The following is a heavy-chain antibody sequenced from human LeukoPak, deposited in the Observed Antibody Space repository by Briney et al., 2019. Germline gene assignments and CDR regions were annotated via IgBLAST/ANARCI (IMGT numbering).Heavy chain of an antibody. J-gene: IGHJ6*04. D-gene: IGHD3-16*01. CDR3: ASDPCYESWSPFWGGMDV. Sequence: GGSLRLSRAASGFTFSSSWMHWVRQAPGKGLVWVSRITRDGSSTTYADSVKGRFTTSRDNAKNTLYLQMDSLRDDDTAVYYCASDPCYESWSPFWGGMDVWGNGTTVIVSS. CDR2: ITRDGSST. V-gene: IGHV3-74*01. CDR1: GFTFSSSW.